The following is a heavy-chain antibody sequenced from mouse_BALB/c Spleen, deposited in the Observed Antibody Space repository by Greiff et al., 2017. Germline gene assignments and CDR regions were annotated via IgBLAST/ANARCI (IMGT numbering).Heavy chain of an antibody. D-gene: IGHD2-4*01. CDR3: ARCEYDVSYYFDY. CDR1: GFTFSSYG. J-gene: IGHJ2*01. Sequence: EVKLMESGGDLVKPGGSLKLSCAASGFTFSSYGMSWVRQTPDKRLEWVATISSGGSYTYYPDSVKGRFTISRDNAKNTLYLQMSSLKSEDTAMYYCARCEYDVSYYFDYWGQGTTLTVSS. CDR2: ISSGGSYT. V-gene: IGHV5-6*01.